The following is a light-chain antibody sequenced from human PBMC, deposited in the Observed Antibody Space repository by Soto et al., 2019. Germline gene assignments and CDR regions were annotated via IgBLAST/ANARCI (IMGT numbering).Light chain of an antibody. CDR3: QHYGRSPRGT. Sequence: EIVLTQSPGTLSLSPGKRATLSCRASQSVSSSYLAWYQQKPGQAPRLLIYAASSRATGIPDRFSGSGSGTDFTLIISRLEPEDSAVYYCQHYGRSPRGTFGQGTKVEIK. J-gene: IGKJ1*01. V-gene: IGKV3-20*01. CDR1: QSVSSSY. CDR2: AAS.